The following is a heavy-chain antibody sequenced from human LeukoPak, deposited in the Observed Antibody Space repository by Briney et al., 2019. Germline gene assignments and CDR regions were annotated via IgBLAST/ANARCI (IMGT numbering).Heavy chain of an antibody. CDR3: AKDGYCTNGVCYGYFDY. Sequence: GGSLRLSCAAPGFTFSSYGMHWVRQAPGKGLERVALMSYDGSNKYYADSVKGRFTISRDNSKNALYLQMNSLRAEDTAVYYCAKDGYCTNGVCYGYFDYWGQGTLVTVSS. V-gene: IGHV3-30*18. J-gene: IGHJ4*02. D-gene: IGHD2-8*01. CDR2: MSYDGSNK. CDR1: GFTFSSYG.